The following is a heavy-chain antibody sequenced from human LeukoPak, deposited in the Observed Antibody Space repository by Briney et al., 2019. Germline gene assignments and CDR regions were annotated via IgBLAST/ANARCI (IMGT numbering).Heavy chain of an antibody. CDR2: INHSGST. D-gene: IGHD3-16*02. J-gene: IGHJ4*02. Sequence: ASETLSLTCAVYGVSFSGYYWSWIRQPPGKGLEWIGEINHSGSTNYNPSLKSRVTISEDTSKNQFSLKLSSVTAADTAVYYCARGRMNDYVWGSYRYPYYFDYWGQGTLVTVSS. CDR1: GVSFSGYY. CDR3: ARGRMNDYVWGSYRYPYYFDY. V-gene: IGHV4-34*01.